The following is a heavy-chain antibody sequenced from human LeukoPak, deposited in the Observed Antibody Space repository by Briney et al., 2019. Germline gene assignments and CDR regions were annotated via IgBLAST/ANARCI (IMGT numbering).Heavy chain of an antibody. D-gene: IGHD3-3*01. V-gene: IGHV4-59*08. J-gene: IGHJ6*03. Sequence: LSETLSLTCTVPGASMNKYYWSWIRQPPGKGLEWIGYIHYGGNTNYSPSLKSRLTISVDRSNDQFSLSLTSVTAADTAVYYCARRSDLWSGFRSDYYYMDVWGNGTTVIVSS. CDR3: ARRSDLWSGFRSDYYYMDV. CDR1: GASMNKYY. CDR2: IHYGGNT.